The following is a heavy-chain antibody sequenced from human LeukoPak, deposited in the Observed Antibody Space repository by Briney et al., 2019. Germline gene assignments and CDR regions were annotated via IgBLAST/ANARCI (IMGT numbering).Heavy chain of an antibody. CDR1: GFTFNSYW. D-gene: IGHD2-8*01. CDR2: INSDGSGT. J-gene: IGHJ3*02. Sequence: GGSLRLSCAASGFTFNSYWMHWVRQAPGKGLVWVSRINSDGSGTSDADFVKGRFTISRDNSKNTLYLQMNSLRAEDTAMYYCARDRLTNDAFDIWGQGIMVTVSS. V-gene: IGHV3-74*01. CDR3: ARDRLTNDAFDI.